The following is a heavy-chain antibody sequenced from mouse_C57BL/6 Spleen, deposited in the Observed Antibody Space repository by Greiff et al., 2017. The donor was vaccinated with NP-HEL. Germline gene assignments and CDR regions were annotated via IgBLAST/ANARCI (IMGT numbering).Heavy chain of an antibody. CDR3: ARGNDYQFAY. CDR1: GYTFTSYW. D-gene: IGHD2-4*01. CDR2: IHPNSGST. Sequence: QVQLKQPGAELVKPGASVKLSCKASGYTFTSYWMHWVKQRPGQGLEWIGMIHPNSGSTNYNEKFKSKATLTVDKSSSTAYMQLSSLTSEDSAVYYCARGNDYQFAYWGQGTLVTVSA. V-gene: IGHV1-64*01. J-gene: IGHJ3*01.